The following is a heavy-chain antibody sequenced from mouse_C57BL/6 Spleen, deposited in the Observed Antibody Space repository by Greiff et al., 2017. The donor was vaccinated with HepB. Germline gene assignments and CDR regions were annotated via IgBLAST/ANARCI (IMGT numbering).Heavy chain of an antibody. Sequence: EVHLVESGGGLVKPGGSLKLSCAASGFTFSSYTMSWVRQTPEKRLEWVATISGGGGNTYYPDSVKGRFTISRDNAKNTLYLQMSSLRSEDTALYYCARHGTYFDYWGQGTTLTVSS. CDR1: GFTFSSYT. J-gene: IGHJ2*01. CDR3: ARHGTYFDY. V-gene: IGHV5-9*01. CDR2: ISGGGGNT. D-gene: IGHD4-1*01.